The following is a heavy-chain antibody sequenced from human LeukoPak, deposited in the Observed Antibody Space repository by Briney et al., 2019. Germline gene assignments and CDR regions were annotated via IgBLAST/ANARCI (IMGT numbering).Heavy chain of an antibody. CDR2: IYYSGST. CDR3: ARARGWFDP. Sequence: PSETLSLTCTVSGGSISSYYWSWIRHPPGKGLEWIGYIYYSGSTNYNPSLKSRVTISVDTSKNQFSLKLSSVTAADTAVYYCARARGWFDPWGQGTLVTVSS. V-gene: IGHV4-59*01. J-gene: IGHJ5*02. CDR1: GGSISSYY.